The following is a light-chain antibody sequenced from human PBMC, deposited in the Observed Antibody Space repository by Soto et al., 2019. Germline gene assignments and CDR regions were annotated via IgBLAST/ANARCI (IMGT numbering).Light chain of an antibody. V-gene: IGLV2-14*01. CDR3: SSYTSSSTLGHVV. CDR1: SSDVGGYNY. CDR2: DVS. Sequence: QSALTQPASVSGSPGQSITISCTGTSSDVGGYNYVSWYQQHPGKAPKFMIYDVSNRPSGVSNRFSGSKSGNTASLTISGLQAEDEADYDCSSYTSSSTLGHVVFGGGTKLTVL. J-gene: IGLJ2*01.